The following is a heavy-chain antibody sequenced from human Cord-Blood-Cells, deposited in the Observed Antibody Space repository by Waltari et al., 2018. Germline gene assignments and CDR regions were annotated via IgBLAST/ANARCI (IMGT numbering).Heavy chain of an antibody. CDR1: GSTFSSYA. V-gene: IGHV3-23*01. Sequence: EVQLLESGGGLVQPGGSLRLSCAASGSTFSSYAMSWVRQAPGKGLEWVSAIRGSGGSTYYADSVKGRFTISRDNSKNTLYLQMNSLRAEDTAVYYCAKSERAARLYYFDYWGQGTLVTVSS. D-gene: IGHD6-6*01. CDR2: IRGSGGST. J-gene: IGHJ4*02. CDR3: AKSERAARLYYFDY.